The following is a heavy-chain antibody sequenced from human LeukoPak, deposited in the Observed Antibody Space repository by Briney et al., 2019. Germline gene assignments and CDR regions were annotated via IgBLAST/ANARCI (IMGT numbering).Heavy chain of an antibody. CDR2: INHSGST. D-gene: IGHD3-3*01. CDR3: ARDHRYDFWSGYYQTT. J-gene: IGHJ5*02. CDR1: GVSFSGYY. Sequence: PSETLSLTCAVYGVSFSGYYWSWIRQPPGKGLEWIGEINHSGSTNYNPSLKSRVTISVDTSKNQFSLKLSSVTAADTAVYYCARDHRYDFWSGYYQTTWGQGTLVTVSS. V-gene: IGHV4-34*01.